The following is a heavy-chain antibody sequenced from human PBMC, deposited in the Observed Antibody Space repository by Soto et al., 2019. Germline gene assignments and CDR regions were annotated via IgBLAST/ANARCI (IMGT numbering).Heavy chain of an antibody. CDR1: GGSFSGYY. CDR2: IYHSGST. Sequence: SETLSLTCAVYGGSFSGYYWTWIRQPPGKGLEWIGYIYHSGSTYYNPSLKSRVTISVDRSKNQFSLKLSSVTAADTAVYYCARDRIAADATEVAFDFWGQGTMVTVSS. V-gene: IGHV4-34*01. D-gene: IGHD6-13*01. J-gene: IGHJ3*01. CDR3: ARDRIAADATEVAFDF.